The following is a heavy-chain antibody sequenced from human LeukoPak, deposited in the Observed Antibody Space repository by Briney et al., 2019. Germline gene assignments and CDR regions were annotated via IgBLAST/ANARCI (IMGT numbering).Heavy chain of an antibody. CDR2: INTNSGGT. D-gene: IGHD2-2*02. J-gene: IGHJ5*02. CDR3: ARVTGGRYCSTTSCYMRGWFDP. Sequence: ASVKVSCKASGYTFTGYYMHWVRQAPGQGLEWMGWINTNSGGTNYAQKFQGRVTMTRDTSISTAYMELSRLRSDDTAVYYCARVTGGRYCSTTSCYMRGWFDPWGQGTLVTVSS. CDR1: GYTFTGYY. V-gene: IGHV1-2*02.